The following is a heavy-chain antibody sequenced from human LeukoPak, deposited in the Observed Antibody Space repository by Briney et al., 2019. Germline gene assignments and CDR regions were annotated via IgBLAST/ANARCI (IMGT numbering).Heavy chain of an antibody. CDR1: GGSFSGYY. CDR2: INHSGST. CDR3: ASHVATAMAPFDY. V-gene: IGHV4-34*01. J-gene: IGHJ4*02. Sequence: SETLSLTCAVYGGSFSGYYWSWIRQPPGKGLEWIGEINHSGSTNYNPSLKSRGTISVDTSKNQFSLKLSSVTAADTAVYYCASHVATAMAPFDYWGQGTLVIVSS. D-gene: IGHD5-18*01.